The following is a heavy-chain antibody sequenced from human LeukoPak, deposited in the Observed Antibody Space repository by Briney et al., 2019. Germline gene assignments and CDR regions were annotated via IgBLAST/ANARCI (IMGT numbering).Heavy chain of an antibody. CDR3: ARFYDSSGYLNY. CDR2: VTHSGST. V-gene: IGHV4-34*01. Sequence: SETLSLTCSAYGVSFGGYFWSWIRQPPGEGLEWIGEVTHSGSTNYNPSLKSRVTISVDTSKNQFSLKLSSVTAADTAVYYCARFYDSSGYLNYWGQGTLVTVSS. J-gene: IGHJ4*02. D-gene: IGHD3-22*01. CDR1: GVSFGGYF.